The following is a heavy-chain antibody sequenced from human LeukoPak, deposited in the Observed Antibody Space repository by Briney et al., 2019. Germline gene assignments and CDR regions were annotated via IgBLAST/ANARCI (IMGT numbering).Heavy chain of an antibody. J-gene: IGHJ6*03. V-gene: IGHV3-30*02. D-gene: IGHD3-10*01. CDR1: GFTFSSYG. CDR2: IRYDGSNK. Sequence: GGSLRLSCAASGFTFSSYGMHWVRQAPGKGLEWVAFIRYDGSNKYYADSVKGRFTISRDNSKSTLYLQMNSLRAEDTAVYYCAKTRYYYGSGSSYYMDVWGKGTTVTISS. CDR3: AKTRYYYGSGSSYYMDV.